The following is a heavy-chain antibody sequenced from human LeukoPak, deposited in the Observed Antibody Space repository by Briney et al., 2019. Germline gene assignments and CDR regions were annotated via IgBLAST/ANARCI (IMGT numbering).Heavy chain of an antibody. Sequence: ASVKVSCKASGYTFTGYYMHWVRQAPGQGLEWMGWINPNSGGTNYAQKFQGRVTMTRDTSISTAYMELSRLRSDNTAVYYCASRSYSSSWLFDYWGQGTLVTVSS. V-gene: IGHV1-2*02. CDR3: ASRSYSSSWLFDY. CDR1: GYTFTGYY. J-gene: IGHJ4*02. CDR2: INPNSGGT. D-gene: IGHD6-13*01.